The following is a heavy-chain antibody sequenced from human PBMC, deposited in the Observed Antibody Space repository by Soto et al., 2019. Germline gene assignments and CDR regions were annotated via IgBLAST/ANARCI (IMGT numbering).Heavy chain of an antibody. J-gene: IGHJ6*02. CDR1: GYTFTDYW. CDR2: IDPSDSYT. CDR3: ARARSITIFGVVGFEMDV. V-gene: IGHV5-10-1*01. Sequence: GESLKISCKGSGYTFTDYWINWVRQMPGKGLEWMGRIDPSDSYTKYSPSFQGHVTISADKSISTAYLEWSSLEASDAAMYYCARARSITIFGVVGFEMDVWGQGTTVTVSS. D-gene: IGHD3-3*01.